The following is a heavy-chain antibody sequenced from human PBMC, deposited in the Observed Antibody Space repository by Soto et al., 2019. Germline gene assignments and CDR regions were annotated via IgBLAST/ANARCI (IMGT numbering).Heavy chain of an antibody. CDR1: GFIFSGYG. Sequence: GGSLRLCCAASGFIFSGYGMHWVRQAPGKGLEWVATIWYDGSNKEYADSVKGRFTISRDSNKKTLFLQMNSLRAEDTAVYYCARDGNNVYDYWGQGIPVTVSS. CDR2: IWYDGSNK. V-gene: IGHV3-33*01. D-gene: IGHD1-1*01. CDR3: ARDGNNVYDY. J-gene: IGHJ4*02.